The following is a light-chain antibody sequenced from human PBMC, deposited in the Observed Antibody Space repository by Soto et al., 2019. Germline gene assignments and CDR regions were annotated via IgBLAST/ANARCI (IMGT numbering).Light chain of an antibody. Sequence: DIVMTQSPLSLPVTPGEPASISCRSSQSLLHRNGYHYLDWYLQKPGQSPQLLIYLGSNRASGVPDRFSGSGSGTDFTLKISRVEAEGVGVYYCMQALQTPRTLGQGTKVDSK. CDR2: LGS. J-gene: IGKJ1*01. CDR1: QSLLHRNGYHY. CDR3: MQALQTPRT. V-gene: IGKV2-28*01.